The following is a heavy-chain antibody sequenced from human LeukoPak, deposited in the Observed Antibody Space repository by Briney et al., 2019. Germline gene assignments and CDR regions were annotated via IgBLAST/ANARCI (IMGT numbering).Heavy chain of an antibody. CDR3: ARLVDIVATTEPRIDY. V-gene: IGHV4-39*01. D-gene: IGHD5-12*01. CDR1: GGSISSSSYY. CDR2: IYYSGST. Sequence: PSETLSLTCTVSGGSISSSSYYGGWIRQPPGKGLEWIGSIYYSGSTYYNPSLKSRVTISVDTSKNQFSLKLSSVTAADTAVYYCARLVDIVATTEPRIDYWGQGTLVTVSS. J-gene: IGHJ4*02.